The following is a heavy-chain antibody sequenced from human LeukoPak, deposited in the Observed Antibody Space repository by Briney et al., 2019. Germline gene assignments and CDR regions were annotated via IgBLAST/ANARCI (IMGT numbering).Heavy chain of an antibody. Sequence: GGSLRLSCAASGFTFSSYSMNWVRQAPGKGLEWVSYISSSSSTIYYADSVKGRFTISRDNAKNSLYLQMNSLRAEDTAVYYCARDLYYYDSSDHYFDYWGQGTLVTVSS. CDR1: GFTFSSYS. V-gene: IGHV3-48*01. CDR2: ISSSSSTI. J-gene: IGHJ4*02. D-gene: IGHD3-22*01. CDR3: ARDLYYYDSSDHYFDY.